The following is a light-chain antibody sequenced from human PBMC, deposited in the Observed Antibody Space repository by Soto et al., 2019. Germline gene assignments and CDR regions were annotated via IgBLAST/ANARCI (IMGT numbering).Light chain of an antibody. CDR3: CSYAGSYTYV. V-gene: IGLV2-11*01. CDR1: SXDVGAFNY. Sequence: QSALTQPASVSGSPGQSITISCTESSXDVGAFNYVSWYQQFPGKAPKLMLYDVSKRPSGVPDRFSGSKSGNTASLTISGLQAEDEADYYCCSYAGSYTYVFGTGTKVTVL. CDR2: DVS. J-gene: IGLJ1*01.